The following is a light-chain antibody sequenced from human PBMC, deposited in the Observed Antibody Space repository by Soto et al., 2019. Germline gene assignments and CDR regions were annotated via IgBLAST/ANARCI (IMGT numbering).Light chain of an antibody. Sequence: QSALTQPASVSRSPGQSITISCTGTSSDVGGYNYVSWYQQHPGKAPKLIIYEVSNRPSGVPNRFFGSKSGNTASLTISGLQAEDEAEYYCTSYTSSSTLDVCGTGTKLTVL. CDR2: EVS. CDR3: TSYTSSSTLDV. J-gene: IGLJ1*01. V-gene: IGLV2-14*01. CDR1: SSDVGGYNY.